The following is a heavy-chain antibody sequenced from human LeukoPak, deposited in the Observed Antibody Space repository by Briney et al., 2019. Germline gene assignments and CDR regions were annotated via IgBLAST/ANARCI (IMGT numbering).Heavy chain of an antibody. CDR3: AKAVAGIFLAEYFQH. CDR2: ISGSGGST. Sequence: PGGSLRLSCAASGFTFSSYAMSWVRQAPGKGLEWVSAISGSGGSTYYADSVKGRFTISRDNSKNTLYLQMNSLRAEDTAVYYCAKAVAGIFLAEYFQHWGQGTLVTVSS. CDR1: GFTFSSYA. V-gene: IGHV3-23*01. D-gene: IGHD6-19*01. J-gene: IGHJ1*01.